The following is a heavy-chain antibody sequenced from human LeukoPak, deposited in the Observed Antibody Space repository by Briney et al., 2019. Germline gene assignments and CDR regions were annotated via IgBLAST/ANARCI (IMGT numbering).Heavy chain of an antibody. Sequence: PSETLSLTCSVSGVFLSVYYWSWIRQSPGKGLEWIGYISYSGGANYNPSLKSRVTISLDTPKNQFSLQLRSVSAADTAIYYCVRGERLGGDYWGHGTLVTVPS. CDR2: ISYSGGA. J-gene: IGHJ4*01. V-gene: IGHV4-59*01. D-gene: IGHD3-10*01. CDR1: GVFLSVYY. CDR3: VRGERLGGDY.